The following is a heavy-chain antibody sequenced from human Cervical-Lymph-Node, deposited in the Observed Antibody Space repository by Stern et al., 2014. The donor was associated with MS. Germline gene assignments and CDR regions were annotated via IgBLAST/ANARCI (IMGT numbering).Heavy chain of an antibody. CDR3: ARHFDWLLGAEDYGMDV. D-gene: IGHD3-9*01. Sequence: VQLVESGAEVKQPGSSVNVSCKASGGTFRSYGFSWVRQAPGQGLEWMGGIIPILGVTNDEQKYQGRVTIIADESTNTVYMELSSLRSEDTAVYYCARHFDWLLGAEDYGMDVWGQGTTVTVSS. J-gene: IGHJ6*02. V-gene: IGHV1-69*01. CDR1: GGTFRSYG. CDR2: IIPILGVT.